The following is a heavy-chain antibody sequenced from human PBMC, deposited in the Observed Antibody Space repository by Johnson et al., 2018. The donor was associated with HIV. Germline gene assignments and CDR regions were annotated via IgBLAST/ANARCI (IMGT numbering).Heavy chain of an antibody. J-gene: IGHJ3*02. V-gene: IGHV3-13*01. Sequence: VQLVESGGGLVQPGGSLRLSCAASGFTFSTYDMHWVRQVTGKGLEWVSGITTAGDTYYPGSVKGRFTIFRENVKNSLDLQMNSLRAGDTAVYYCARGVLAFDIWGQGTMVTVSS. CDR2: ITTAGDT. D-gene: IGHD5/OR15-5a*01. CDR3: ARGVLAFDI. CDR1: GFTFSTYD.